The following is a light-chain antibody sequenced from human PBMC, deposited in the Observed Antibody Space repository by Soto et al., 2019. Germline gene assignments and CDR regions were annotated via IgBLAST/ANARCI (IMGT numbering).Light chain of an antibody. CDR1: SSNIGAGYD. J-gene: IGLJ1*01. Sequence: QSVLTQPPSVSGAPGQRVTISCTGSSSNIGAGYDVHWYQQLPGTAPKLLIYGNSNRPSGVPDRFSGSKSGTSASLAITGLQAEDEAHYYCQSSDCGLRGDVFGTGTK. CDR2: GNS. CDR3: QSSDCGLRGDV. V-gene: IGLV1-40*01.